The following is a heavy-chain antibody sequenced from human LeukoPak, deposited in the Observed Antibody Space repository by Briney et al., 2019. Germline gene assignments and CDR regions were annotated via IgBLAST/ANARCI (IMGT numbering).Heavy chain of an antibody. CDR1: GFTFTSYT. Sequence: GGSLRLSCAASGFTFTSYTMNWVRQAPGKGLAWVSSISSSSNYIYYADSVKGRFTISRDNAKNSLYLQMNSLRAEDTAVYYCARDRITIFWVVESWGQGTLVTVSS. CDR2: ISSSSNYI. J-gene: IGHJ4*02. CDR3: ARDRITIFWVVES. V-gene: IGHV3-21*01. D-gene: IGHD3-3*01.